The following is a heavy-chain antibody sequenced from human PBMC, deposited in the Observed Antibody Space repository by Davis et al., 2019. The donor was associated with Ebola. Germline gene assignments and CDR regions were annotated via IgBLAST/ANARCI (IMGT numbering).Heavy chain of an antibody. CDR2: ITGDGGVT. CDR1: GFSFDDHA. D-gene: IGHD3-10*01. CDR3: AKVDAFYGSPDY. J-gene: IGHJ4*02. Sequence: GESLKISCAASGFSFDDHAMHWVRQAPGKGLEWVSLITGDGGVTFYGDSVKGRFTISRDNSKSSLYLQMNSLTTEDTAFYYCAKVDAFYGSPDYWGQGTLVTVSS. V-gene: IGHV3-43*02.